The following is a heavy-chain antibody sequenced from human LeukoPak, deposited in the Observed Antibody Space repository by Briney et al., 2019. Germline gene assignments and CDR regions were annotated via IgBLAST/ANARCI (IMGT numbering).Heavy chain of an antibody. J-gene: IGHJ4*02. CDR3: AKAEEGITMVRGVIDY. D-gene: IGHD3-10*01. Sequence: GGSLRLSCAASGFTFSSYVMSWVRQAPGKGLEWVSSISNSDGTTYYADSVKGRFTISRDNSKNTLYLQMNSLRAEDTAVYYCAKAEEGITMVRGVIDYWGQGTLVTVSS. CDR2: ISNSDGTT. CDR1: GFTFSSYV. V-gene: IGHV3-23*01.